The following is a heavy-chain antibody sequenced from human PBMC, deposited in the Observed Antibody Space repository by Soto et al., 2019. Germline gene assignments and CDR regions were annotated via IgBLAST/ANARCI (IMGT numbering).Heavy chain of an antibody. Sequence: QVQLVQSGAEVKKPGSSVKVSCEASGGTFSSYSFSWVRQAPGQGLEWMGRVIPILGMANYAQKFQGRVTITADKSKRTVYKELSSLRSEDTAVYYCARGGTVVVPGAVDRHNWFDRWGQGTLVTVSS. CDR1: GGTFSSYS. J-gene: IGHJ5*02. V-gene: IGHV1-69*02. CDR2: VIPILGMA. CDR3: ARGGTVVVPGAVDRHNWFDR. D-gene: IGHD2-2*01.